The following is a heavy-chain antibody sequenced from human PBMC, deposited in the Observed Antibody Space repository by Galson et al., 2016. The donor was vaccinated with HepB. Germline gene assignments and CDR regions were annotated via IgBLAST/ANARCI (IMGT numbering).Heavy chain of an antibody. V-gene: IGHV3-30*18. CDR3: AKLDCGRNCPPDY. CDR1: GFTFSYYG. Sequence: SLRLSCAASGFTFSYYGMHWVRQAPGKGLEWVAVISYDGSNKYYLDSVKGRFTISRDNSQNTLYLHMDSLRPDDTGIYLCAKLDCGRNCPPDYWGHGTLVTVSS. CDR2: ISYDGSNK. J-gene: IGHJ4*01. D-gene: IGHD2-21*02.